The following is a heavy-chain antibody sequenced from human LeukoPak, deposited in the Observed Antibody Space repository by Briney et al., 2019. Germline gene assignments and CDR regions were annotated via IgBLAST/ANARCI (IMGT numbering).Heavy chain of an antibody. Sequence: GGSLRPSCAASGFTVSSNYMSWVRQAPGKGLEWVSVIYSGGSTYYADSVKGRFTISRDNSKNTLYLQMNSLRAEDTAVYYCARGVYDYVWGSHRPAYYFDYWGQGTLVTVSS. CDR1: GFTVSSNY. D-gene: IGHD3-16*02. CDR2: IYSGGST. J-gene: IGHJ4*02. V-gene: IGHV3-66*01. CDR3: ARGVYDYVWGSHRPAYYFDY.